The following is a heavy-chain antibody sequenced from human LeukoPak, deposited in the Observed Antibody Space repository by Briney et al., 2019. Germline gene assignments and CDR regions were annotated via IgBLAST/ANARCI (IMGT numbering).Heavy chain of an antibody. D-gene: IGHD2-2*01. V-gene: IGHV3-30*01. CDR3: ATAGPLSSTSYQRSDP. CDR1: GFTFSSYA. Sequence: GGSLRLFCAVSGFTFSSYAMHWVRQAPGKGLEGVAVISFDGSNKYYADFVKGRFIISRDNSKNTLFLQMNSLRAEDTAVYSCATAGPLSSTSYQRSDPWGQGTLVTDSS. CDR2: ISFDGSNK. J-gene: IGHJ5*02.